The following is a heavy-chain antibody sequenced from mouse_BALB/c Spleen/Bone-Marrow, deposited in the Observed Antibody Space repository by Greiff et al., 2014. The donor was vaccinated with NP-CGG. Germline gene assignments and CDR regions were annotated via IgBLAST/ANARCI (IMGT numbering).Heavy chain of an antibody. CDR1: GFTFSSFG. J-gene: IGHJ2*01. CDR2: ISSGSSTI. Sequence: EVMLVESGGGLVQPGGSRKLSCAASGFTFSSFGMHWVRQAPEKGLEWVAYISSGSSTIYYADTVMGRFSISRDNPKNTLFLQMTSLRSEDTAMYYCARSGRSSGYFDYWGQGTTLTVSS. CDR3: ARSGRSSGYFDY. V-gene: IGHV5-17*02. D-gene: IGHD1-1*01.